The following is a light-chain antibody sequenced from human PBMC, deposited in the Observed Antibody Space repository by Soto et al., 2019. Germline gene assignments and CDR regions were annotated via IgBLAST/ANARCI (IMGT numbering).Light chain of an antibody. Sequence: SPSTLSASVGDRVTITCRASQSISSWLAWYQQKPGKAPKLLIYKASSLESGVPSRFSGSGSGTEFTLTISSLQPDDFATYYCQQYNSYSGTFGQGTKVDIK. CDR1: QSISSW. J-gene: IGKJ1*01. V-gene: IGKV1-5*03. CDR3: QQYNSYSGT. CDR2: KAS.